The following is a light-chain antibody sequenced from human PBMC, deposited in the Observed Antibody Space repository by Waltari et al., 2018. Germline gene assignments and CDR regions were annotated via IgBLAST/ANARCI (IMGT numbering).Light chain of an antibody. CDR3: SSYTSTSTFV. J-gene: IGLJ1*01. CDR2: DVV. CDR1: SNDIGAYNS. Sequence: QSALTQPASVSGSPGQSIPISCTGTSNDIGAYNSVSWYQQHPGKVPKLMIYDVVGRPSGVSDRFSGSKSGNTASLTISGLQTEDEADYYCSSYTSTSTFVFGSGTKVTVL. V-gene: IGLV2-14*03.